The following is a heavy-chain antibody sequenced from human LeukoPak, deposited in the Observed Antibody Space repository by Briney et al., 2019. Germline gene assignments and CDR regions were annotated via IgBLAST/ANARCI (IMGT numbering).Heavy chain of an antibody. Sequence: GESLKISCQGCGYTFTTYWIGWVRQMPGKGLEWMGILYPGDSDPRYSPSFQGQVTISADKSISTAYLQWSSLKASDSAMYYCVRHGLGSSWFGFDYWGQGTLVTVSS. CDR1: GYTFTTYW. J-gene: IGHJ4*02. D-gene: IGHD6-13*01. CDR2: LYPGDSDP. CDR3: VRHGLGSSWFGFDY. V-gene: IGHV5-51*01.